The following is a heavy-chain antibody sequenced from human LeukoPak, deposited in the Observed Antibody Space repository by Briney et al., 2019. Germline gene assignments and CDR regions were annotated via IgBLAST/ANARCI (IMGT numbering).Heavy chain of an antibody. Sequence: GGSLRLSCAASGFTFSSYGMHWVRQAPGKGLEWVAVIWYDGSNKYYADSVKGRFTISRDNSKNTLYLQMKSLRAEDTAVYYCARAPTNYYDSSGQTTWGQGTLVTVSS. J-gene: IGHJ5*02. D-gene: IGHD3-22*01. CDR3: ARAPTNYYDSSGQTT. CDR1: GFTFSSYG. V-gene: IGHV3-33*01. CDR2: IWYDGSNK.